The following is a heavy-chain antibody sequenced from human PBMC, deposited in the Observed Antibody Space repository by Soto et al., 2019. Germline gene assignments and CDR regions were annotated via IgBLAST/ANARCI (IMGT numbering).Heavy chain of an antibody. Sequence: EVQLLESGGGLVQPGGSLRLSCVASGFSLESYAMSWVRQAPGKGLEWVSGISADGGSTYYADSVKGLFTISRDNSRDTLYQQLNSLRAEDTSVYYCAKNQYFFDSSGYPTFYHLGRGTLVTVSS. V-gene: IGHV3-23*01. J-gene: IGHJ4*02. CDR3: AKNQYFFDSSGYPTFYH. D-gene: IGHD3-22*01. CDR1: GFSLESYA. CDR2: ISADGGST.